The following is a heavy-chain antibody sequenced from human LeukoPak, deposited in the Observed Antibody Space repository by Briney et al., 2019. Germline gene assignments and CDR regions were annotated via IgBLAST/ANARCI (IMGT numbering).Heavy chain of an antibody. D-gene: IGHD2-2*02. Sequence: GASVKVSCKASGGTFSSYAISWVRQAPGQGLEWMGGIIPIFGTANYAQKFQGRVTITADESTSTAYMELSSLRSEDTAVYYCARSAAIGRWFDPWGQGTLFTVSS. CDR1: GGTFSSYA. V-gene: IGHV1-69*13. CDR3: ARSAAIGRWFDP. J-gene: IGHJ5*02. CDR2: IIPIFGTA.